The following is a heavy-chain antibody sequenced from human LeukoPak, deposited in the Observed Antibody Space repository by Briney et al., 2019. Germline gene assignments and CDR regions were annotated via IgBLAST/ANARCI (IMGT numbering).Heavy chain of an antibody. CDR3: ARARTPYSSSPGDY. D-gene: IGHD6-6*01. CDR1: GYTFTGYY. CDR2: INPNSGGT. J-gene: IGHJ4*02. V-gene: IGHV1-2*02. Sequence: GASVKVSCKASGYTFTGYYMHWVRQAPGQGLEWMGWINPNSGGTNYAQKFQGRVTMTRDTSISTAYMELSRLGSDDTAVYYCARARTPYSSSPGDYWGQGTLVTVSS.